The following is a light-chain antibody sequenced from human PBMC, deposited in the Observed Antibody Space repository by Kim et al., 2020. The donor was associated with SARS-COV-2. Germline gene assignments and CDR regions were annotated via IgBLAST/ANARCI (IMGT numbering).Light chain of an antibody. J-gene: IGLJ1*01. CDR2: SGS. Sequence: EQRVTISCSATRSNIGRNTVNWYQHSPGTAPKLLIYSGSERPSGVPDRFSGSKSGTSASLAITGLQSEDEADYYCAGWDDSLNGYVFGTGTKVTVL. CDR3: AGWDDSLNGYV. CDR1: RSNIGRNT. V-gene: IGLV1-44*01.